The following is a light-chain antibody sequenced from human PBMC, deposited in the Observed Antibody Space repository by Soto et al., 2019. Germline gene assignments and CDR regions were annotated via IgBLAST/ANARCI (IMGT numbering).Light chain of an antibody. J-gene: IGLJ2*01. CDR1: TGAVTSGHY. Sequence: QAVVTQEPSLTVSPGGTVTLTCGSNTGAVTSGHYPYWFQQKPGQAPRTLIYDTSNKHSWTPARFSGSLLGGKAALTLSGAHPEDEADYYCLLSYRGVGVFGGGTKLTVL. CDR3: LLSYRGVGV. V-gene: IGLV7-46*01. CDR2: DTS.